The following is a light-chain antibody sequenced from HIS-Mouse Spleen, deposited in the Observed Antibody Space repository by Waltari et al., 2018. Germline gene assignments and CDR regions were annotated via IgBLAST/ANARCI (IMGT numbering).Light chain of an antibody. CDR3: CSYAGSSTFGV. V-gene: IGLV2-23*03. CDR2: EGR. J-gene: IGLJ3*02. CDR1: SSDVGSYNL. Sequence: QSALTQPASVSGSPGQSITISCTGTSSDVGSYNLASWYQQHPGKAPKLMIYEGRKRPAGVSKRFSGSKTGNTASLTISGLQAEDEADYYCCSYAGSSTFGVFGGGTKLTVL.